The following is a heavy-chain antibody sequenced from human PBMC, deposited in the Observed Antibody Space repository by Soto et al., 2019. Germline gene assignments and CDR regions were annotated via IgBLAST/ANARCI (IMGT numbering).Heavy chain of an antibody. J-gene: IGHJ4*02. CDR3: ARDSSAWPNYFDS. CDR1: GFTFGDSY. V-gene: IGHV3-11*05. Sequence: KPGGSLRLSCAGSGFTFGDSYMSWIRQAPGKGLEWLSYISPGSRYPAYADSVKGRFTISRDSSKNTVILQMNNLRADDTALYYCARDSSAWPNYFDSWGQGIQVTVSS. D-gene: IGHD6-19*01. CDR2: ISPGSRYP.